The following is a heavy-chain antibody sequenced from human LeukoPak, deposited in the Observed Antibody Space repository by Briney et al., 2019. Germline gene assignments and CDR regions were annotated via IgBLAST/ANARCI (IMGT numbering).Heavy chain of an antibody. V-gene: IGHV1-2*02. CDR1: GYGFSDYY. J-gene: IGHJ4*02. CDR2: INPNSGDN. CDR3: ARVLRYDFWSAYYFDY. Sequence: ASVKVSCKASGYGFSDYYMHWVRQAPGQGLEYMGWINPNSGDNSCAQKFQGRVSMTRDTSITTLYTELTSLRSDDTAVYYCARVLRYDFWSAYYFDYWGQGTLVTVSS. D-gene: IGHD3-3*01.